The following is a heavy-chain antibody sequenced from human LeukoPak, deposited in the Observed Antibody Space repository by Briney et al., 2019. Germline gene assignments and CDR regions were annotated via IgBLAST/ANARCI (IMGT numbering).Heavy chain of an antibody. CDR3: ARVGGSIWSGYDY. J-gene: IGHJ4*02. CDR2: IYYSGST. CDR1: AGSISSGGDY. Sequence: SETLSLTCTVSAGSISSGGDYWTWIRQPPGKGLEWIGYIYYSGSTYYNPSLKSRVTISVDTSKNQFSLKLSSVTAADTAVYYCARVGGSIWSGYDYWGQGTLVTVSS. D-gene: IGHD3-3*01. V-gene: IGHV4-31*03.